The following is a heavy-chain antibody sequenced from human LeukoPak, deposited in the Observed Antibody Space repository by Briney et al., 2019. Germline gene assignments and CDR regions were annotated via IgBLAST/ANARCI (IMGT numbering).Heavy chain of an antibody. J-gene: IGHJ4*02. CDR1: GGSISSSSYY. Sequence: SETLSLTCTVSGGSISSSSYYWGWIRQPPGKGLEWIGRIYTSGSTNYNPSLKSRVTMSVDTSKNQFSLKLSSVTAADTAVYYCARDGDILTGYYKNYWGQGTLVTVSS. V-gene: IGHV4-39*07. D-gene: IGHD3-9*01. CDR3: ARDGDILTGYYKNY. CDR2: IYTSGST.